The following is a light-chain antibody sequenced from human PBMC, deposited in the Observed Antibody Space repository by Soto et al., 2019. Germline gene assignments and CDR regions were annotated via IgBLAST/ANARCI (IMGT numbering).Light chain of an antibody. Sequence: EIVLTPSPGTLYLSPGERAPLSCRASQSVSTRSLAWYQQKPGQSPSLLIFGAFTRATGIPDRFRGSGSGTDFTLTISSLEPEDFAMYYCQRYYSSPLLTFGQGTRLDI. J-gene: IGKJ5*01. V-gene: IGKV3-20*01. CDR3: QRYYSSPLLT. CDR2: GAF. CDR1: QSVSTRS.